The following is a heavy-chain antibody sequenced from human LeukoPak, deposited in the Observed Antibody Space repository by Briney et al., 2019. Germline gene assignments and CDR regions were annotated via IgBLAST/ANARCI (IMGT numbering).Heavy chain of an antibody. J-gene: IGHJ3*02. V-gene: IGHV1-18*01. CDR1: GYTFTSYG. D-gene: IGHD2-2*01. CDR2: ISAYNGNT. Sequence: ASVKVSCKASGYTFTSYGISWVRQAPGQGLEWMGWISAYNGNTNYAQKFQGRVTITADESTSTAYMELSSLRSEDTAVYYCARGTLSFDIWGQGTMVTVSS. CDR3: ARGTLSFDI.